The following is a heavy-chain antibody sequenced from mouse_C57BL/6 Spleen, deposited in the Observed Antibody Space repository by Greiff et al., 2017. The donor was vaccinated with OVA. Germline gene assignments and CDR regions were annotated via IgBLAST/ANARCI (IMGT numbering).Heavy chain of an antibody. Sequence: QVQLQQPGAELVKPGASMKMSCKASGYTFTSYWITWVKQRPGQGLEWIGDIYPGSGSTNYNEKFKCKATLTVDTSSSTAYMQLSSLTSEDSAVYYCARSGLRGAMDYWGQGTSVTVSS. V-gene: IGHV1-55*01. D-gene: IGHD2-2*01. CDR2: IYPGSGST. CDR1: GYTFTSYW. J-gene: IGHJ4*01. CDR3: ARSGLRGAMDY.